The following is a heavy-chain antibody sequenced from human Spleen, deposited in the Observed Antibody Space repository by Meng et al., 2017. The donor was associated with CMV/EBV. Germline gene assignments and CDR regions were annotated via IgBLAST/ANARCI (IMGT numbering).Heavy chain of an antibody. D-gene: IGHD3-10*01. CDR2: IIPILGTA. CDR1: FPSYA. Sequence: FPSYAITWVRQAPGQGLEWMGGIIPILGTANNAQKFQGRVTIATDESTSTAYMELSSLRSEDTAVDYCARVARGVRGVKYGRYYFDYWGQGTLVTVSS. V-gene: IGHV1-69*05. J-gene: IGHJ4*02. CDR3: ARVARGVRGVKYGRYYFDY.